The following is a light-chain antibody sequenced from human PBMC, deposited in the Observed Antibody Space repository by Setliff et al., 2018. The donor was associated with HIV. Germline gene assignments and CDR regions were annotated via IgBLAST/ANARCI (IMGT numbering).Light chain of an antibody. J-gene: IGLJ1*01. CDR2: EVR. V-gene: IGLV2-14*01. Sequence: QSALTQPASVSGSPGQSITISCTGTSSDVGGYNHVSWYQQHPGKAPKLIIYEVRNRPSGVASRFSGSKSGNTASLTISGLQADDEAEYYCSSYAITNTLHFGTGTKGTVL. CDR1: SSDVGGYNH. CDR3: SSYAITNTLH.